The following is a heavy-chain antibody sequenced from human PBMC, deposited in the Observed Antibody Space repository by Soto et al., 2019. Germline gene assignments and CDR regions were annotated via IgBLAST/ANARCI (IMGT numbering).Heavy chain of an antibody. D-gene: IGHD2-15*01. CDR2: ISGSGGST. V-gene: IGHV3-23*01. Sequence: EVQLLESGGGLVQPGGSLRLSCAASGFTFSSYAMSWVRQAPGKGLEWVSAISGSGGSTYYADSVKGRFTISRDNSKNTLYLQMNSLRAEDKAVYYCAKEGYCSGGSCYSNAFDIWGQGTMVTVSS. J-gene: IGHJ3*02. CDR1: GFTFSSYA. CDR3: AKEGYCSGGSCYSNAFDI.